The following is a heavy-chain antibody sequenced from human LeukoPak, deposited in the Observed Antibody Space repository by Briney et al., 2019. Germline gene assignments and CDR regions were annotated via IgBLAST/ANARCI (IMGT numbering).Heavy chain of an antibody. CDR3: ARSALGYCSSTSCYPKNNWFDP. J-gene: IGHJ5*02. CDR1: GGPFSGYY. CDR2: INHSGST. V-gene: IGHV4-34*01. D-gene: IGHD2-2*01. Sequence: PSETLSLTCAVYGGPFSGYYWSWIRQPPGKGLEWIGEINHSGSTNYNPSLKSRVTISVDTSKNQFSLKLSSVTAADTAVYYCARSALGYCSSTSCYPKNNWFDPWGQGTLVTVSS.